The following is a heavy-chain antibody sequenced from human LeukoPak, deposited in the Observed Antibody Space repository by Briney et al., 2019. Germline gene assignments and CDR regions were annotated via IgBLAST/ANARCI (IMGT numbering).Heavy chain of an antibody. CDR3: AKDAPNQLLLWYYFDY. D-gene: IGHD2-2*01. J-gene: IGHJ4*02. CDR1: GFTFSSYA. CDR2: ISGSGGST. Sequence: GGSLRLSCAASGFTFSSYAMSWVRQAPGKGLEWVSAISGSGGSTYYADSVKGRFTISRDNSKNTLYLQMNSLRAEDTAVYYCAKDAPNQLLLWYYFDYWGQGTLVTVSS. V-gene: IGHV3-23*01.